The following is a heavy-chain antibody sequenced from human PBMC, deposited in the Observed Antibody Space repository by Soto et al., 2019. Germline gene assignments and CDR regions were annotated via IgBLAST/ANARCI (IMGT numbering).Heavy chain of an antibody. Sequence: PSETLSRTCAVYGESLNYYDWSCIRQSPGQGLEWIGEIYESGSTNYNPSLKSRATISAVWSAQQMSLKLKSLTAADTAVYYCARGGGSPYHNHEFDFWGQGTLVT. V-gene: IGHV4-34*01. CDR3: ARGGGSPYHNHEFDF. CDR2: IYESGST. D-gene: IGHD6-13*01. CDR1: GESLNYYD. J-gene: IGHJ4*02.